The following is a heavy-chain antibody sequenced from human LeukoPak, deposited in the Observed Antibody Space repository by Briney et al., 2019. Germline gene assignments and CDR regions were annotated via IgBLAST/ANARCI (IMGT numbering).Heavy chain of an antibody. CDR2: ISGNGVGT. CDR3: AKDRGYYYDSSGYYK. Sequence: PGGSLRLSCADSGFSFNNYAMSWVRQAPGKGLEWVSAISGNGVGTYYADSVKGRFTISRDNSKNTLYLQMNSLRAEDTAVYYCAKDRGYYYDSSGYYKWGQGTLVTVSS. D-gene: IGHD3-22*01. CDR1: GFSFNNYA. J-gene: IGHJ4*02. V-gene: IGHV3-23*01.